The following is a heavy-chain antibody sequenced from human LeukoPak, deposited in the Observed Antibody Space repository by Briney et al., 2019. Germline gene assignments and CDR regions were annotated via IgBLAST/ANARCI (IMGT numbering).Heavy chain of an antibody. D-gene: IGHD4-11*01. Sequence: SETLSLTCNVSGYSISSDYFWGWIRPPPRKGLEWVGSMHHSGITYYNPSLKSRVTISVDTSKNQVSLKLSSVTAGDTAVYYCARDDSDFGYWGQGTVVTVS. CDR2: MHHSGIT. CDR1: GYSISSDYF. J-gene: IGHJ4*02. V-gene: IGHV4-38-2*02. CDR3: ARDDSDFGY.